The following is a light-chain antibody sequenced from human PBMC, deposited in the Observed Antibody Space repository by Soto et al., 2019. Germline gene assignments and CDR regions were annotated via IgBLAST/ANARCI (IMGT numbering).Light chain of an antibody. CDR3: SSYTSSSTLV. Sequence: QTVVTQPPSVSGSPGQSVTISCTVTSSDVGDYEHVSWYQLAPGTAPKLLISDVINRPSGVPDRFSGSKSGNTPSLTISGLQAEDEADYYCSSYTSSSTLVFGGGTKLTVL. CDR2: DVI. CDR1: SSDVGDYEH. J-gene: IGLJ2*01. V-gene: IGLV2-18*02.